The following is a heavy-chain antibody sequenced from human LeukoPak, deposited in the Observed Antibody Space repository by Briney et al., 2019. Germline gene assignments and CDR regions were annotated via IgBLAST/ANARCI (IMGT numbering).Heavy chain of an antibody. Sequence: GGSLRLSCAASGFTFSGSAMHWVRQASGKGLEWVGRIRSKANSYATAYAASVKGRFTISRDDSKNTAYLRMNSLKTEDTAVYYCTNLGPYDILTGYLLDVWGQGTTVTVSS. CDR1: GFTFSGSA. CDR3: TNLGPYDILTGYLLDV. J-gene: IGHJ6*02. CDR2: IRSKANSYAT. D-gene: IGHD3-9*01. V-gene: IGHV3-73*01.